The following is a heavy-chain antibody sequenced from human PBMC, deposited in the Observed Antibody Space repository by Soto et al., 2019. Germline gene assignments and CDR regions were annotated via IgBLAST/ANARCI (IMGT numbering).Heavy chain of an antibody. CDR3: ARSYYYESSGYYFFDY. V-gene: IGHV4-59*01. Sequence: SETLSLTCSVSGGSISSYYWSWIRQPPGKGLEWIGYIYYSGSTNYNPSLKSRVTISVDTSKNQCSLKLSSVTAADTAVYYCARSYYYESSGYYFFDYWGQGALVTVSS. D-gene: IGHD3-22*01. CDR2: IYYSGST. J-gene: IGHJ4*02. CDR1: GGSISSYY.